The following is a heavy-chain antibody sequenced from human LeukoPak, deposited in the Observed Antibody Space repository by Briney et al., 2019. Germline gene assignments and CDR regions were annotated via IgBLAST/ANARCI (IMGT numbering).Heavy chain of an antibody. CDR2: FSVSDATT. V-gene: IGHV3-23*01. CDR3: AKDPNLRSGDYIIR. J-gene: IGHJ4*02. Sequence: GGSLRLSCAASGITLSNTEFSHYEMNWVRQAPGKGLEWVSGFSVSDATTYYADSVKGRFTISRDNSKNTLYLQIASLRDEDTAVYYCAKDPNLRSGDYIIRWGQGTLVMVSS. CDR1: GITLSNTEFSHYE. D-gene: IGHD4-17*01.